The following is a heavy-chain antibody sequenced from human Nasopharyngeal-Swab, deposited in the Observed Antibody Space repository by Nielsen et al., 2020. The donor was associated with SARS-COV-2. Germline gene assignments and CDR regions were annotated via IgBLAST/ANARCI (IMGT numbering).Heavy chain of an antibody. Sequence: SVKVSCKASRGTFSSYAISWVRQAPGQGLEWMGGIIPIFGTANYAQKFQGRVTITADESTSTAYMELSSLRSEDTAVYYCARGYTAMVTGWFDPWGQGTLVTVSS. CDR3: ARGYTAMVTGWFDP. CDR1: RGTFSSYA. CDR2: IIPIFGTA. J-gene: IGHJ5*02. D-gene: IGHD5-18*01. V-gene: IGHV1-69*13.